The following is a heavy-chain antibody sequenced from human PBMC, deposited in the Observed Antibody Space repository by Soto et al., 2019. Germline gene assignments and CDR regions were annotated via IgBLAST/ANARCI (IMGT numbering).Heavy chain of an antibody. Sequence: ASVKVSCKASGYTFTSYGISWVRQAPGQGLEWMGWISAYNGNTNYAQKLQGRVTMTTDTSTSTAYMELRSLRSDGTAVYYCARDGAGLPDYYGMDVWGQGTTVTVSS. CDR3: ARDGAGLPDYYGMDV. D-gene: IGHD6-19*01. CDR2: ISAYNGNT. CDR1: GYTFTSYG. V-gene: IGHV1-18*04. J-gene: IGHJ6*02.